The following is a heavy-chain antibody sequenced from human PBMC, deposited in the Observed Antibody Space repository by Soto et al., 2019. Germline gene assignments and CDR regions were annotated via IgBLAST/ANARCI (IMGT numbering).Heavy chain of an antibody. D-gene: IGHD4-17*01. Sequence: ASVKVSCKASGYTFTSYAMHWVRQAPGQRLEWMGWINAGNGNTKYSQKFQGRVTITRDTSASTAYMELSSLRSEDTAVYYCARDCGRDYGDYVVIYYYYMDVWGQGTTVTVSS. CDR1: GYTFTSYA. CDR2: INAGNGNT. V-gene: IGHV1-3*01. J-gene: IGHJ6*03. CDR3: ARDCGRDYGDYVVIYYYYMDV.